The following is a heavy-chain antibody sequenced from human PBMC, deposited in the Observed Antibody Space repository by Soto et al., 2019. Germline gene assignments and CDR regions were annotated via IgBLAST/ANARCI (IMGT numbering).Heavy chain of an antibody. CDR3: ARGCDIVVVVAATRESNWFDP. CDR2: INHSGST. V-gene: IGHV4-34*01. Sequence: SETLSLTCAVYGGSFSGYYWSWIRQPPGKGLEWIGEINHSGSTNYNPSLKSRVTISVDTSKNQFSLKLSSVTAADTAVYYCARGCDIVVVVAATRESNWFDPWGQGTLVTVSS. CDR1: GGSFSGYY. J-gene: IGHJ5*02. D-gene: IGHD2-15*01.